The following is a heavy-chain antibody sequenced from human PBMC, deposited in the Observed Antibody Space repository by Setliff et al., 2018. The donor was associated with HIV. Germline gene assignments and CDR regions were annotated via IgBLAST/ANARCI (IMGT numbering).Heavy chain of an antibody. CDR2: ISSSSTYI. CDR3: ARVGVGATVFFDY. V-gene: IGHV3-21*01. J-gene: IGHJ4*02. Sequence: GGSLRLSCAASGFTFSSYSTNWVRQAPGKGLEWVSSISSSSTYIYYADSVRGRFTISRDNAKNSLYLQMNSLRAEDTAVYYCARVGVGATVFFDYWGQGTLVTVSS. CDR1: GFTFSSYS. D-gene: IGHD1-26*01.